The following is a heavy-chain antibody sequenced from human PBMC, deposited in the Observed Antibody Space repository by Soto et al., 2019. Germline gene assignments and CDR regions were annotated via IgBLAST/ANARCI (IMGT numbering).Heavy chain of an antibody. V-gene: IGHV4-38-2*02. Sequence: LSLTCSVSAYTISSGYHWAWIRQPPGKGLEWIATIYHSGSTYYTPSLKSRVTISVDTSNNQFSLELSSVTAADTAVYYCARVTYDTLDYWGQGTLVTVSS. CDR3: ARVTYDTLDY. J-gene: IGHJ4*02. CDR2: IYHSGST. CDR1: AYTISSGYH. D-gene: IGHD3-9*01.